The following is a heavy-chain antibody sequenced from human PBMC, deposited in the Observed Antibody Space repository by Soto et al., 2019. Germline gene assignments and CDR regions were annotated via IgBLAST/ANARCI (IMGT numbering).Heavy chain of an antibody. J-gene: IGHJ6*02. CDR3: AKDRPPYYDILTGSKHTYYYGMDV. Sequence: GSLRLSCAASGVTCISYAMSWVRQAPGKGLEWVSAISGSGGSTYYADSVKGRFTISRDNSKNTLYLQMNSLRAEDTAVYYCAKDRPPYYDILTGSKHTYYYGMDVWGQGTTVTVSS. CDR1: GVTCISYA. CDR2: ISGSGGST. V-gene: IGHV3-23*01. D-gene: IGHD3-9*01.